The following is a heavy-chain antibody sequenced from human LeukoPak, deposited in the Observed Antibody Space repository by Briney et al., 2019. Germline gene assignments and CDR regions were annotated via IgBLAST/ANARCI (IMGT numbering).Heavy chain of an antibody. J-gene: IGHJ3*02. V-gene: IGHV4-59*01. D-gene: IGHD5-12*01. CDR2: IYYSGTT. CDR1: GASISSSY. Sequence: PSETLSLTCTVSGASISSSYWSWIRQSPGKGLEWIGYIYYSGTTKYNPSLKSRVTISVDTSKNQFSLKLSSVTAADTAVYYCARDLGKWPATNAFDIWGQGTMVTVSS. CDR3: ARDLGKWPATNAFDI.